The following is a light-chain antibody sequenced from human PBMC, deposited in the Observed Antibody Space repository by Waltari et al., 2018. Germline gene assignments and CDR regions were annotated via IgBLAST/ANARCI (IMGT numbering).Light chain of an antibody. CDR1: QTVSTIA. Sequence: EIVLTQSPGTLSLSPGDRATLSFRASQTVSTIALSWYQQKPGQAPRVLIYSTYNTATGIPDRFSGSVSGTDFTLTINRLAPEDFARYYCQQYDGIVVTFGGGTKVEI. V-gene: IGKV3-20*01. CDR2: STY. CDR3: QQYDGIVVT. J-gene: IGKJ4*01.